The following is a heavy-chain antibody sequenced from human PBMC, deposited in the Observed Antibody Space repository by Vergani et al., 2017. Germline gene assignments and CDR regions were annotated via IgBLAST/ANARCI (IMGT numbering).Heavy chain of an antibody. CDR2: IKNTGDST. CDR1: GFTFRSHS. D-gene: IGHD5-24*01. V-gene: IGHV3-23*01. CDR3: GRGSDNYN. J-gene: IGHJ4*02. Sequence: EVQLLQSEGAVVQPGGALRLSCVASGFTFRSHSMSWVRQGHGQGLEWVSSIKNTGDSTHYAESVKGRFTISRDNSKNPLYLQMNSLRVEDTAVYYCGRGSDNYNWGQGTLVTVSS.